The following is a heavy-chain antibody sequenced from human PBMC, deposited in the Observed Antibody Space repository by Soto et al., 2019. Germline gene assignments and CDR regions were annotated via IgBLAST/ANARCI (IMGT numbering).Heavy chain of an antibody. CDR1: GFTFSNYS. V-gene: IGHV3-30-3*01. CDR2: ISKDGDKK. Sequence: PGGSLRLSXAASGFTFSNYSMHWVRQAPGKGLEWVAVISKDGDKKYYADSVKGRFTISRDNSKNTLYLQMNSLRPEETAVHYCAREWSVANPGYWGQGTQVTSPQ. CDR3: AREWSVANPGY. J-gene: IGHJ4*02. D-gene: IGHD5-12*01.